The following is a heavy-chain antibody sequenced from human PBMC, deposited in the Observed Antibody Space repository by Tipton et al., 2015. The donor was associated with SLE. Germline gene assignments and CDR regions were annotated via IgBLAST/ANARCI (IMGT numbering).Heavy chain of an antibody. J-gene: IGHJ4*02. Sequence: GSLRLSCAASGFTFSSYEMNWVRQAPGKGLEWVSYISSSGSTIYYADSVKGRFTISRDNAKNSLYLQMNSLRAEDTAVYYCARGPDYDFWSGYYSYFDYWGQGTLVTVSS. V-gene: IGHV3-48*03. CDR2: ISSSGSTI. CDR3: ARGPDYDFWSGYYSYFDY. CDR1: GFTFSSYE. D-gene: IGHD3-3*01.